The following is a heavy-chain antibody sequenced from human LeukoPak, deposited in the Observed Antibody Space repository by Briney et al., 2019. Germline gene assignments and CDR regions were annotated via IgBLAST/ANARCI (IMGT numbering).Heavy chain of an antibody. CDR1: GHTLTVHY. CDR3: AREGQLGLDN. D-gene: IGHD1-1*01. CDR2: ITLHSGDT. Sequence: GSVKVSCKASGHTLTVHYIHWVRQGPGQGLEWLGWITLHSGDTHYAQKYQGRLTMTSDTSISTGYMELSRLQFDDTAVNYCAREGQLGLDNWGQGTLVTVSS. J-gene: IGHJ1*01. V-gene: IGHV1-2*02.